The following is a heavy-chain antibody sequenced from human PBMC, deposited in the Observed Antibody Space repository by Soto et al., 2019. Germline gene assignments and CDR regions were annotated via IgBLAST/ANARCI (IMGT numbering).Heavy chain of an antibody. J-gene: IGHJ4*02. Sequence: EVQLAETGGGLVQPGGSLRLSCAASGFSVITNYMSWVRQAPGKGLEWVSIIHSGGNTYFADSVKGRFTISRDSSKNTLYLQMNSLRSEDTAMYFCARDFTSWGQGTLVTVSS. V-gene: IGHV3-53*02. CDR2: IHSGGNT. CDR1: GFSVITNY. CDR3: ARDFTS.